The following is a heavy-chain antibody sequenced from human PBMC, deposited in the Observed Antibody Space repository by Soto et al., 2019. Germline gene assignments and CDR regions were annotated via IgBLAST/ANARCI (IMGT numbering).Heavy chain of an antibody. Sequence: SVKVSCKASGGTFSSYAISWVRQAPGQGLEWMGGIIPIFGTANYAQKFQGRVTITADESTSTAYMELSSLRSEDTAVYYCARDRRYFDWLSRNWFDPWGQGTLVTVSS. CDR2: IIPIFGTA. J-gene: IGHJ5*02. CDR3: ARDRRYFDWLSRNWFDP. D-gene: IGHD3-9*01. CDR1: GGTFSSYA. V-gene: IGHV1-69*13.